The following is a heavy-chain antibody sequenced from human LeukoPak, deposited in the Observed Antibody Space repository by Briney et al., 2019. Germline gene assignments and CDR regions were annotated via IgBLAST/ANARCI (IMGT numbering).Heavy chain of an antibody. Sequence: GGSLRLSCAASGFTFSSYAMSWVRQAPGKGLVWVSFLDTTGTVTTYADSVKGRFTISRDIAKNTLHLEMNSLRAEDTGIYYCARGVDYAMDVWGQGTTVTVSS. V-gene: IGHV3-23*05. CDR1: GFTFSSYA. CDR3: ARGVDYAMDV. CDR2: LDTTGTVT. J-gene: IGHJ6*02.